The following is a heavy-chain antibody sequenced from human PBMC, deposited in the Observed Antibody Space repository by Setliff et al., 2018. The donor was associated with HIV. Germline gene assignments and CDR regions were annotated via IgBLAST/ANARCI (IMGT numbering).Heavy chain of an antibody. J-gene: IGHJ6*03. CDR3: AREGLWFGDRGYYMDV. CDR1: GYTFTNYA. D-gene: IGHD3-10*01. Sequence: GASVKVSCKASGYTFTNYAIHWVRQAPGQRLEWMGWINAGNGNTKYSQEFQGRVTMTTDTSTSTVYMELGSLISDDTAVYYCAREGLWFGDRGYYMDVWGTGTAVTVSS. CDR2: INAGNGNT. V-gene: IGHV1-3*01.